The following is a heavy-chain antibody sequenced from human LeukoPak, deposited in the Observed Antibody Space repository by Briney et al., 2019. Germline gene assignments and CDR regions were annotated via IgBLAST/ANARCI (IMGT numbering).Heavy chain of an antibody. V-gene: IGHV1-18*01. CDR2: ISIYSGNT. CDR1: GYTFTSHG. D-gene: IGHD2-2*01. J-gene: IGHJ5*02. Sequence: GASVKVSCKASGYTFTSHGLSWARQAPGQGLEWMGWISIYSGNTNYAQKFQDRISMTTDTSTNTAYMELRSLKSDDTAVYYCARENYCSSTSCYGFTPPVPWFDPWGQGTLVTVSS. CDR3: ARENYCSSTSCYGFTPPVPWFDP.